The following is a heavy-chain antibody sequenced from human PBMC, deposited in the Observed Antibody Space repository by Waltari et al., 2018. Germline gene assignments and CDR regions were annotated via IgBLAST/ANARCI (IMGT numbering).Heavy chain of an antibody. V-gene: IGHV1-69*12. CDR1: GGTFSSYA. J-gene: IGHJ6*03. CDR2: IIPIFGPA. CDR3: AGGDYSGTYYSYYYYMDV. Sequence: QVQLVQSGAEVKKPGSSVKVSCKASGGTFSSYAISWVRQAPGQGLEGMGGIIPIFGPANYAQKFQDRVTITADESTSTAYMELSSLRSEDTAVYYCAGGDYSGTYYSYYYYMDVWGKGTTVTISS. D-gene: IGHD1-26*01.